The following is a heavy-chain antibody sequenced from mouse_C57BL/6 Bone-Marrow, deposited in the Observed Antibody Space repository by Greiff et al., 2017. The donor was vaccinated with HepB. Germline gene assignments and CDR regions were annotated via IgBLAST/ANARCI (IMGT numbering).Heavy chain of an antibody. CDR2: IYPRSGNT. CDR3: ARFPSYDYAMDY. V-gene: IGHV1-81*01. J-gene: IGHJ4*01. CDR1: GYTFTSYG. D-gene: IGHD1-1*01. Sequence: VQVVESGAELARPGASVKLSCKASGYTFTSYGISWVKQRTGQGLEWIGEIYPRSGNTYYNEKFKGKATLTADKSSSTAYMELRSLTSEDSAVYFCARFPSYDYAMDYWGQGTSVTVSS.